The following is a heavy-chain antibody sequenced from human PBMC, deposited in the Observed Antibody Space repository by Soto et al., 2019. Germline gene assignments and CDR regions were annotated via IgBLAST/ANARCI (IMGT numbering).Heavy chain of an antibody. D-gene: IGHD3-22*01. V-gene: IGHV1-69*13. J-gene: IGHJ1*01. CDR1: GGTFSSYA. CDR3: ARVYYDSSGSGDEYFQH. Sequence: ASVKVSCKASGGTFSSYAISWVRQAPGQGLEWMGGIIPIFGTANYAQKFQGRVTITADESTSTAYMELSSLRSEDTAVYYCARVYYDSSGSGDEYFQHWGQGTLVTVSS. CDR2: IIPIFGTA.